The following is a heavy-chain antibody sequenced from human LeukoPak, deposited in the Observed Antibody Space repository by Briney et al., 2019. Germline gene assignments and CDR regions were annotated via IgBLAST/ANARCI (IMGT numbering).Heavy chain of an antibody. J-gene: IGHJ3*01. CDR1: GGSFSDND. Sequence: PSETLSLACAVHGGSFSDNDWSWIRQPPGKGLEWIGEINQSGSTSSNASLKSRVTISLDKSKNQFSLNLRSVTAADTALYYCARVSFDTRGHDAFVLWGQGTLVTVSP. CDR2: INQSGST. D-gene: IGHD3-16*02. CDR3: ARVSFDTRGHDAFVL. V-gene: IGHV4-34*01.